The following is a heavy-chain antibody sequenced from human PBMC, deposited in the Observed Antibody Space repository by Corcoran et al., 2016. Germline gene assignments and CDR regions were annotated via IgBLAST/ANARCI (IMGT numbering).Heavy chain of an antibody. CDR1: GGSISSYY. CDR3: ARGESSRTFAP. D-gene: IGHD6-19*01. J-gene: IGHJ5*02. V-gene: IGHV4-59*01. Sequence: QVQLQESGPGLVKPSETLSLTFTVSGGSISSYYWSWIRQPPGKGLEWIGYIYYSGSTNYNPSLKSRVTISVVKSKNQFSLMLSSVTTADTAVYYCARGESSRTFAPWCQGTLGTVSS. CDR2: IYYSGST.